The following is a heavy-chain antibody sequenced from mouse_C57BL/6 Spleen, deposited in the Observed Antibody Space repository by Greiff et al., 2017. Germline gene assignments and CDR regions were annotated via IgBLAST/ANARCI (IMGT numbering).Heavy chain of an antibody. J-gene: IGHJ4*01. CDR2: ISSGGDYI. V-gene: IGHV5-9-1*02. CDR3: TRYYSLYYAMDY. CDR1: GFTFSSYA. D-gene: IGHD2-12*01. Sequence: EVMLVESGEGLVKPGGSLKLSCAASGFTFSSYAMSWVRQTPETRLAWVAYISSGGDYIYYADTVKGRFTISRDNARNTLYLQMSSLKSEDTAMYYCTRYYSLYYAMDYWGQGTSVTVSS.